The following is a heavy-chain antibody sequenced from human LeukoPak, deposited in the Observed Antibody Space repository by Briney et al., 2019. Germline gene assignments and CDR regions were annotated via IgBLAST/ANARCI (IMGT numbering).Heavy chain of an antibody. V-gene: IGHV4-34*01. D-gene: IGHD3-22*01. CDR2: INHSGST. J-gene: IGHJ4*02. Sequence: SETLSLTCAVYGGSFSGYWWTWIRQPPGKGLEWIGEINHSGSTNYNPSLKSRVTISGDTSKNQFSLKLTSVTAADTAVYYCARGAPTESYDGSGYYYFDYWGQGTLVTVSS. CDR3: ARGAPTESYDGSGYYYFDY. CDR1: GGSFSGYW.